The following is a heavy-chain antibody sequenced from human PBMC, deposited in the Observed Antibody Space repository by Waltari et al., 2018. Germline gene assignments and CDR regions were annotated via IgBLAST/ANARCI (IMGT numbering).Heavy chain of an antibody. Sequence: QVQLVQSGAEVKKPGSSVKVSCKASGGTFSSYAISWVRQAPGQGLEWMGGFIPIFGTANYAQKFQGRVTITTDESTSTAYMELSSLRSEDTAVYYCARVRIDSLDRIRDWENFPDAFDIWGQGTMVTVSS. V-gene: IGHV1-69*05. CDR2: FIPIFGTA. CDR3: ARVRIDSLDRIRDWENFPDAFDI. D-gene: IGHD1-26*01. J-gene: IGHJ3*02. CDR1: GGTFSSYA.